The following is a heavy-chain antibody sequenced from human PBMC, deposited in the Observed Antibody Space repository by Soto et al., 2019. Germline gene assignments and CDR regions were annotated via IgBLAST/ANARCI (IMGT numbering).Heavy chain of an antibody. Sequence: QVQLVQSGAEVKKPGSSVKVSCKASRDTCSSYTISWVRQAPGQGLEWMGGIVPIYAAANYAQKFQGRVTITADKSTSTVYMELTTLRSEETAVYYCARGATMAWISYYASEVWGQGTTVTVSS. J-gene: IGHJ6*02. CDR2: IVPIYAAA. CDR1: RDTCSSYT. CDR3: ARGATMAWISYYASEV. D-gene: IGHD3-10*01. V-gene: IGHV1-69*06.